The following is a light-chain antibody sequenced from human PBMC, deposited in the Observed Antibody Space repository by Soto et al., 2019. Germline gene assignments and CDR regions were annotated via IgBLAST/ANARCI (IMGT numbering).Light chain of an antibody. CDR2: EAS. Sequence: DIQMTQSPSTLSASVGDRVTITCRASQSISMWLAWFQQKPGKAPKLVIHEASSLQSGVPSRFSGSRSGTDFTLTISNLQPDDSATYYCQHYDGYPYTFGQGTKLEI. J-gene: IGKJ2*01. V-gene: IGKV1-5*03. CDR3: QHYDGYPYT. CDR1: QSISMW.